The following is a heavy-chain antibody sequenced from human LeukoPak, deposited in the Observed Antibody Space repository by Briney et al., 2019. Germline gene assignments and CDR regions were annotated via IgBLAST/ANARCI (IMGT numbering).Heavy chain of an antibody. V-gene: IGHV4-34*01. Sequence: SETLSLTCAVYGGSFSGYYWSWIRQPPGKGLEWIGEINHSGSTNYNPSLKSRVTISVDTSKNQFSLKLSSVTAADTAAYYCARWRCSSTSCYENDAFDIWGQGTMVTVSS. CDR1: GGSFSGYY. J-gene: IGHJ3*02. CDR3: ARWRCSSTSCYENDAFDI. CDR2: INHSGST. D-gene: IGHD2-2*01.